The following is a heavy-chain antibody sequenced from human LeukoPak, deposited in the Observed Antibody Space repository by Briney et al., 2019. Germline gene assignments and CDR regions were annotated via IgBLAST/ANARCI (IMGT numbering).Heavy chain of an antibody. V-gene: IGHV3-11*05. CDR3: AREWSYYGSGSYRYYFDY. D-gene: IGHD3-10*01. Sequence: GGSLRLSCAASGFTFSDYYMSWIRQAPGKGLEWVSYISSSSSYTNYADSVKGRFTISRDNAKNSLYLQMNSLRAEDTAMYYCAREWSYYGSGSYRYYFDYWGQGTLVTVSS. CDR1: GFTFSDYY. J-gene: IGHJ4*02. CDR2: ISSSSSYT.